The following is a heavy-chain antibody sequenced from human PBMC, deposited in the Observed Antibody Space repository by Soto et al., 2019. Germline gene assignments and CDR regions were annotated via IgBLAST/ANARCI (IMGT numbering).Heavy chain of an antibody. D-gene: IGHD3-3*02. Sequence: GGSLRLSCAASGFTFSSYTMNWVRQAPGKGLEWVSSISSGSSYIYYADSMKGRFAISRDNAKNSLYLQMNSMRAEDTAVYYCARDSVFHFWSGYAFDAFDIWGQGTMVTLS. V-gene: IGHV3-21*01. J-gene: IGHJ3*02. CDR1: GFTFSSYT. CDR3: ARDSVFHFWSGYAFDAFDI. CDR2: ISSGSSYI.